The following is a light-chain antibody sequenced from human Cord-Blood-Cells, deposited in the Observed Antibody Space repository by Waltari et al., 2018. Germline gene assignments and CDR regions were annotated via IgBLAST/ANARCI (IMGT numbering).Light chain of an antibody. V-gene: IGLV1-47*01. CDR1: SSNIGSNY. J-gene: IGLJ1*01. CDR3: AAWDDSLSGYV. Sequence: QSVLTQPPSASGTPGQRVTISCSGSSSNIGSNYVYSYQQLPGTAPKLLIYRNKQRPSGVPDRFSGSKSGTSASLAISGLRSEDEADYYCAAWDDSLSGYVFGTGTKVTVL. CDR2: RNK.